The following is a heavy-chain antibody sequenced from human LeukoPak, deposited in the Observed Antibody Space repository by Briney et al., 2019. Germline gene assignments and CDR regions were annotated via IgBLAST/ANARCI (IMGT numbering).Heavy chain of an antibody. D-gene: IGHD3-10*02. CDR1: GFTFDDYA. J-gene: IGHJ6*02. CDR2: ISWNGGSI. V-gene: IGHV3-9*01. CDR3: VRDQQWRIYSGRFYPQAKAYYYYAMDV. Sequence: GGSLRLSCAASGFTFDDYAMHWVRQAPGKGLEWVSGISWNGGSIGYADSVKGRFTISRDNAKNTVSLQMNILRAEDTAVYYCVRDQQWRIYSGRFYPQAKAYYYYAMDVWGQGTTVSVSS.